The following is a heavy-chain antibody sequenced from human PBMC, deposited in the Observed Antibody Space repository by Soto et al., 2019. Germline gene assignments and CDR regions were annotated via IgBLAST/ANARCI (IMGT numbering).Heavy chain of an antibody. CDR1: GGSFTSNNW. Sequence: SETLSLTCAISGGSFTSNNWWTWVRQPPGQGLEWIGEIYRTGSTNYNPSLKSRVTISLDKSENQFSLKVTSLTAADTAVYYCASRDPGTSVDYWGQGTLVTVSS. CDR3: ASRDPGTSVDY. D-gene: IGHD1-7*01. CDR2: IYRTGST. V-gene: IGHV4-4*02. J-gene: IGHJ4*02.